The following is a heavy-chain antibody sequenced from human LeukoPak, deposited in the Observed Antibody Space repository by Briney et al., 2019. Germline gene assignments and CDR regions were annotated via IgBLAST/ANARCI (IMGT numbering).Heavy chain of an antibody. Sequence: SETLSLTCTVSGYSISSGYYWGWIRQPPGKGLEWIGNIYHSGSTYYNPSPKSRVTISVDTSKNQFSLNLRSVTAADTAVYYCARDQYYSDGTGYYAFDIWGQGTMVTVSS. CDR2: IYHSGST. D-gene: IGHD3-22*01. CDR3: ARDQYYSDGTGYYAFDI. J-gene: IGHJ3*02. V-gene: IGHV4-38-2*02. CDR1: GYSISSGYY.